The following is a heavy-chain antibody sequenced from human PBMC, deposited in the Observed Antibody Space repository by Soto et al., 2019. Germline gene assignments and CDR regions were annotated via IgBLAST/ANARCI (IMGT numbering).Heavy chain of an antibody. CDR3: ERSLPDTRGGGMDV. J-gene: IGHJ6*02. CDR1: GGSISDGYY. V-gene: IGHV4-61*08. D-gene: IGHD3-10*01. Sequence: SETLSLTCTVSGGSISDGYYWTWIRQPPGQGLEWIGYISDIGSTSYNPSLTSRVTMLVDTSKKQFSLKLSSVTEADSAVYLCERSLPDTRGGGMDVWGQGATVTVSS. CDR2: ISDIGST.